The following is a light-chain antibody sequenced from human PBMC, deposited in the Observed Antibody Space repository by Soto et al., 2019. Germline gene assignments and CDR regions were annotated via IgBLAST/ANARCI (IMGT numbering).Light chain of an antibody. V-gene: IGLV4-69*01. Sequence: QSVLTQSPSASASLGASVKLTCTLSSGHRTYAIAWHQQQPEKGPRYLMNLNSDGRHTKGDGIPDRFSGSSSGTERYLTISSLQSEDEADYYCQTWGTGLLVFGGGTTLTV. J-gene: IGLJ2*01. CDR2: LNSDGRH. CDR3: QTWGTGLLV. CDR1: SGHRTYA.